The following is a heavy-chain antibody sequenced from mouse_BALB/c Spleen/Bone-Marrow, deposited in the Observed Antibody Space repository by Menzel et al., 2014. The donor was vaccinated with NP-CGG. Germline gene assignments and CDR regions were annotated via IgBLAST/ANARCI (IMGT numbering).Heavy chain of an antibody. D-gene: IGHD2-10*01. Sequence: VQLQQSGADLVKPGASVKLSCTASGLNIKDTYMHWGKKRPDQGLEWIGRIDPANGNTKYDPKFQGKATVTADTSSNTVYLQLSSLTSEDTAVYYCARAYYGNYPYVMDYWGQGTSVTVSS. CDR3: ARAYYGNYPYVMDY. CDR2: IDPANGNT. J-gene: IGHJ4*01. CDR1: GLNIKDTY. V-gene: IGHV14-3*02.